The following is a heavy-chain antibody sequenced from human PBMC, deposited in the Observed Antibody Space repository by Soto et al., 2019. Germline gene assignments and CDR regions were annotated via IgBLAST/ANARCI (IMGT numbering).Heavy chain of an antibody. Sequence: PGGSLRLSCAASGFTFSSYSMNWVRQAPGKGLEWVSSISSSSSYIYYADSVKGRFTISRDNAKNSLYLQMNSLRAEDTAVYYCARDMLRVTKSIAAAGKRYYYYYGMDVWGQGTTVTVSS. V-gene: IGHV3-21*01. D-gene: IGHD6-13*01. CDR1: GFTFSSYS. J-gene: IGHJ6*02. CDR3: ARDMLRVTKSIAAAGKRYYYYYGMDV. CDR2: ISSSSSYI.